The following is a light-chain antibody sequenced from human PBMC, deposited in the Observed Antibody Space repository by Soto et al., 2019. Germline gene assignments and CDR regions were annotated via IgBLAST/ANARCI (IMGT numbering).Light chain of an antibody. J-gene: IGLJ7*01. CDR1: TSNIGNNY. V-gene: IGLV1-51*02. Sequence: QSVLTQPPSVSAAPGQKVTISCSGSTSNIGNNYVSWFQQLPGTAPKLIIYQSNRRPSGIPDRFSGSKSGTSATLGITGLQTGDEADYYCGSWDHSVSRLVFGTGTQLTVL. CDR2: QSN. CDR3: GSWDHSVSRLV.